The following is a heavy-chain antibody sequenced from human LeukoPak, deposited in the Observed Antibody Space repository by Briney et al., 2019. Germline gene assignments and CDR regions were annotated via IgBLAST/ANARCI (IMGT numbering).Heavy chain of an antibody. Sequence: ASVKVSCKTSGYTFTSYDINWVRQATGQGLEWMGWMNPNSANTDYAQRFQGRVTMTRNTSISTAYMELSSLRPDDTAVYYCARGEWLRHFDYWGQGTLVTVSS. V-gene: IGHV1-8*01. CDR1: GYTFTSYD. CDR2: MNPNSANT. J-gene: IGHJ4*02. CDR3: ARGEWLRHFDY. D-gene: IGHD5-12*01.